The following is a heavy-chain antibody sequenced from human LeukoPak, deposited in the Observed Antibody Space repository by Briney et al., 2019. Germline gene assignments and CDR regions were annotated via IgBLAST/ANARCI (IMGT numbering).Heavy chain of an antibody. Sequence: PDASVKVSCTASGYTFSGYYVHWVRQAPGQGLEWMGWINPNSGGTNYAQTFQGRVTMTRDTSISTAYMELRRLGSDDTAVYYCARAWLRLNPYFDYWGQGTLVTVSS. CDR3: ARAWLRLNPYFDY. V-gene: IGHV1-2*02. CDR1: GYTFSGYY. D-gene: IGHD5-12*01. CDR2: INPNSGGT. J-gene: IGHJ4*02.